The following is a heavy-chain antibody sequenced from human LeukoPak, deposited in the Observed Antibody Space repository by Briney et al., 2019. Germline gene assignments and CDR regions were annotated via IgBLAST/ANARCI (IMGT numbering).Heavy chain of an antibody. Sequence: GGSLRLSCAASGFTFSSNSMNWDRQAPGKGLEWVSYISSRSSTIYYADSVKGRFTISRDNATNSLYLQMNSLKAEDTGVYYCARGAGSGRNHFDYWGQGTLVTVSS. V-gene: IGHV3-48*01. J-gene: IGHJ4*02. CDR1: GFTFSSNS. CDR3: ARGAGSGRNHFDY. CDR2: ISSRSSTI. D-gene: IGHD6-19*01.